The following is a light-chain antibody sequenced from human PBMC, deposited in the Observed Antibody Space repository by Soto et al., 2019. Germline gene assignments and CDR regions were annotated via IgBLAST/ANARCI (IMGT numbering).Light chain of an antibody. J-gene: IGKJ3*01. CDR1: QSVLKSSNSKSD. Sequence: DIVMTQSPDFLAVSLGELATINCKSSQSVLKSSNSKSDLAWYQQKPGQPPKLLIYWASTREPGVPDRFSGSESGTDFTLTISSLQAEDVAVYYCQQYSTLPFTFGPGTKVDLK. CDR2: WAS. CDR3: QQYSTLPFT. V-gene: IGKV4-1*01.